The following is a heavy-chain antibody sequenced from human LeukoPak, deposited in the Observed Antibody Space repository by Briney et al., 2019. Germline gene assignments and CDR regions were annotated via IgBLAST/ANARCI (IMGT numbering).Heavy chain of an antibody. CDR1: GGSISSGGYY. Sequence: SQTLSLTCTVSGGSISSGGYYWSWIRQPPGKGLEWIGYIYHSGSTYYNPSLKSRVTISVDRSKNQFSLKLSSVTAADTAVYYCAGGTNYYDSSGSSYWYFDLWGRGTLVTVSS. V-gene: IGHV4-30-2*01. CDR2: IYHSGST. J-gene: IGHJ2*01. D-gene: IGHD3-22*01. CDR3: AGGTNYYDSSGSSYWYFDL.